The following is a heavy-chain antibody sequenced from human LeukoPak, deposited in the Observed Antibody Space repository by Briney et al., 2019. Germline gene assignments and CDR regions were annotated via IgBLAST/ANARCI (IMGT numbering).Heavy chain of an antibody. J-gene: IGHJ4*02. Sequence: SETLSLTCAVYGGSFSGYYWSWIRQPPGKGLEWIGEINHSGSTNYNPSLKSRVTISVDTSKNQFSLKLSSGTAADTAVYYCAREAWELLFDYWGQGTLVTVSS. CDR1: GGSFSGYY. D-gene: IGHD1-26*01. CDR3: AREAWELLFDY. CDR2: INHSGST. V-gene: IGHV4-34*01.